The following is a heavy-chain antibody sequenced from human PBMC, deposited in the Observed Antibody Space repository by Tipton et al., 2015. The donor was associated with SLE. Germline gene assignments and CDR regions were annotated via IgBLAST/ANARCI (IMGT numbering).Heavy chain of an antibody. CDR2: IFSSGST. CDR3: ARGGYGGFDY. V-gene: IGHV4-59*12. Sequence: TLSLTCTVSGGSISSYYWSWIRQPPRKGLEWIGHIFSSGSTNYNPSLQSRVTISLDRSTNQFSLKLSSVTAADTAVFYCARGGYGGFDYWGQGTLVTVSS. J-gene: IGHJ4*02. CDR1: GGSISSYY. D-gene: IGHD4-23*01.